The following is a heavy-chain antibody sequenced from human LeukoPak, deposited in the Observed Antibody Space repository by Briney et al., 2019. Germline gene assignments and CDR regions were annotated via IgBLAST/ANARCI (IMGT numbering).Heavy chain of an antibody. CDR1: GFTVISND. CDR3: ARGVEPLAANTLAY. CDR2: LYSDGNT. D-gene: IGHD1-14*01. J-gene: IGHJ4*02. Sequence: GGSLRLSCAAPGFTVISNDMTWVRQAPGKGLEWVSVLYSDGNTKYADSVQGRFTISRDNSKNTLYLEMNSLSPDDTAVYYCARGVEPLAANTLAYWGQGTLVTVSS. V-gene: IGHV3-53*01.